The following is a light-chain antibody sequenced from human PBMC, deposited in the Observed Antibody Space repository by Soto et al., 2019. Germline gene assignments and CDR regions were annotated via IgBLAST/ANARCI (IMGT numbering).Light chain of an antibody. CDR1: QSISSSY. J-gene: IGKJ1*01. V-gene: IGKV3-20*01. CDR2: GAS. CDR3: QQYGSSSWT. Sequence: ENVLTRSPGTLSLSPGKRATLSCRASQSISSSYLAWYQQRPGQAPRLLIYGASSRATGIPDRFSGSGSGTEFTLTISRLEPEDFAVYYCQQYGSSSWTFGQGTKVDIK.